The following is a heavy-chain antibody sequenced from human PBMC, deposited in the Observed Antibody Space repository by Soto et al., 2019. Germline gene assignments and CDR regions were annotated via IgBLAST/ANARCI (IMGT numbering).Heavy chain of an antibody. CDR2: ISSSASYI. Sequence: GGSLRLSCEAPGFSFDYFGMTWVRQSPGKGLEWVSFISSSASYIYYADSVKGRFTVSRDNAKKSLNLQMNSLRAEDTAVYYCARSRSHWLASDSWGQGTLVTSPQ. V-gene: IGHV3-21*01. D-gene: IGHD6-19*01. CDR1: GFSFDYFG. J-gene: IGHJ4*02. CDR3: ARSRSHWLASDS.